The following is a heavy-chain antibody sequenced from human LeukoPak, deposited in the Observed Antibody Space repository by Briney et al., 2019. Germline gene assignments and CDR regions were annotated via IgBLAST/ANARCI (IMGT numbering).Heavy chain of an antibody. D-gene: IGHD3-3*01. Sequence: PSETLSLTCTVSGGSLSSYYWSWIRQPPGKGLEWIGSIYYSGSTNSNPSLKSRVTISIDTSKNQFSLKLSSVTAADTAVYYCARNFPRITIFGVVTYTWFDPWGQGTLVTVSS. CDR1: GGSLSSYY. V-gene: IGHV4-59*01. CDR2: IYYSGST. J-gene: IGHJ5*02. CDR3: ARNFPRITIFGVVTYTWFDP.